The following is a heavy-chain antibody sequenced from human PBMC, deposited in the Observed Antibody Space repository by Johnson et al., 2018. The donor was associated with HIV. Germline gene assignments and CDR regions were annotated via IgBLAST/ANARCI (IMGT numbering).Heavy chain of an antibody. CDR1: GFTFDDYG. CDR3: AKNQEVSREDAFDI. Sequence: VQLVESGGGVVRPGGSLRLSCAASGFTFDDYGVSWVRQAPGKGLEWVSGINWNGGSTGYADSVKGRFTISRDNSKNTLYLQMNSLRAEDTAVYYCAKNQEVSREDAFDIWGQGTMVTVSS. CDR2: INWNGGST. V-gene: IGHV3-20*04. J-gene: IGHJ3*02. D-gene: IGHD3-3*02.